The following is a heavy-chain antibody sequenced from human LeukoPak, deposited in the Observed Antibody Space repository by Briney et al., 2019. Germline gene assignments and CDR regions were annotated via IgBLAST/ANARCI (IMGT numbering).Heavy chain of an antibody. CDR2: ISSSSSYI. D-gene: IGHD2-2*01. CDR1: GFTFSSYW. J-gene: IGHJ4*02. Sequence: PGGSLRLSCAASGFTFSSYWMSWVRQAPGKGLEWVSSISSSSSYIYYADSVKGRFTISRDNAKNSLYLQMNSLRAEDTAVYYCASDKILGYCSSTSCYGDGDYWGQGTLVTVSS. CDR3: ASDKILGYCSSTSCYGDGDY. V-gene: IGHV3-21*01.